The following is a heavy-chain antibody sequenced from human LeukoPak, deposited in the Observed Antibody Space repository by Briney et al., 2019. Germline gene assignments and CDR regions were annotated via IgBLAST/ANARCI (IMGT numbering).Heavy chain of an antibody. CDR1: GFTFSDAW. D-gene: IGHD2-21*01. CDR3: ATPREGTYCGGDCYTDY. J-gene: IGHJ4*02. CDR2: ISSSGSTI. Sequence: GGSLRLSCAASGFTFSDAWMSWIRQAPGKGLEWVSYISSSGSTIYYADSVKGRFTISRDNAKNSLYLQMNSLRAEDTAVYYCATPREGTYCGGDCYTDYWGQGTLVTVSS. V-gene: IGHV3-11*01.